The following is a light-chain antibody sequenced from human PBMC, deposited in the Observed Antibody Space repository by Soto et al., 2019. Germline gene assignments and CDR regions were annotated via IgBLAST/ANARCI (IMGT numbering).Light chain of an antibody. CDR2: DVT. J-gene: IGLJ1*01. Sequence: QSVLTQPRSVSGSPGQSVTISCTGTSSDVGGYNYVSWYQQHPGKAPNLMIYDVTTRPSGVPDRFSGSKSGNTASLTISGLQAEDEADYYCSYTGVTDTLPYALGTGTTATVL. CDR3: CSYTGVTDTLPYA. CDR1: SSDVGGYNY. V-gene: IGLV2-11*01.